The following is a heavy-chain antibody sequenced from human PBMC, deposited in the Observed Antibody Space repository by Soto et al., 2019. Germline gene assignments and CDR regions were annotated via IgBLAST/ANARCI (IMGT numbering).Heavy chain of an antibody. D-gene: IGHD2-2*01. V-gene: IGHV4-59*12. J-gene: IGHJ6*02. Sequence: SEILSLTCTVSGCSISSYYWSWIRQPPGKGLEWIGYIYYSGSTNYSPSFQGHVTISADKSISTAYLQWSSLKASDTAMYYCASSPRGYCSSTSCRELGNYYSMDVWGQGTTVTVSS. CDR1: GCSISSYY. CDR2: IYYSGST. CDR3: ASSPRGYCSSTSCRELGNYYSMDV.